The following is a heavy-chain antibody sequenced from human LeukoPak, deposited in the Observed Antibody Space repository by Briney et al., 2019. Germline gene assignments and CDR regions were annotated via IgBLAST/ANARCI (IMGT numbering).Heavy chain of an antibody. J-gene: IGHJ6*02. Sequence: SVKVSCKASGYTFTSYGISWVRQAPGQGLEWMGRIIPILGIANYAQKFQGRVTITADKSTSTAYMELSSLRSEDTAVYYCARPAVVVPAAIQRGYYYGMDVWGQGTTVTVSS. D-gene: IGHD2-2*02. CDR3: ARPAVVVPAAIQRGYYYGMDV. V-gene: IGHV1-69*04. CDR2: IIPILGIA. CDR1: GYTFTSYG.